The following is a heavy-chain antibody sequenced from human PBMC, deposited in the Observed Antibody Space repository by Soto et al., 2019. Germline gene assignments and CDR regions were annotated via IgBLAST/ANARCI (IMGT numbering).Heavy chain of an antibody. CDR3: ARLKPYCTNGVCYRIGVFAY. V-gene: IGHV4-39*01. J-gene: IGHJ4*02. Sequence: PSETLSLTCTVSGGSISSSSYYWGWIRQPPGKGLEWIGSIYYSGSTYYNPSLKSRVTISVDTSKNQFSLRLSSVTAADTAGYYCARLKPYCTNGVCYRIGVFAYWGQGPLVPVSS. CDR2: IYYSGST. CDR1: GGSISSSSYY. D-gene: IGHD2-8*01.